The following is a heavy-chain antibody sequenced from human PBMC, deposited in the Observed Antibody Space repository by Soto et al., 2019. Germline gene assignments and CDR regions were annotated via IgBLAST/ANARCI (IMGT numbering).Heavy chain of an antibody. V-gene: IGHV4-59*08. D-gene: IGHD1-26*01. Sequence: QVQLQESGPGLVKPSETLSLTCTVSGGSIRSYYWSWIRQPPGKGLEWIGYIYYSGSTNYNPSLKSRFTIAVDTSKNQFSLKLSSVTAADAAVYYCAGRYGSAIDYWGQGTLVTVSS. J-gene: IGHJ4*02. CDR1: GGSIRSYY. CDR2: IYYSGST. CDR3: AGRYGSAIDY.